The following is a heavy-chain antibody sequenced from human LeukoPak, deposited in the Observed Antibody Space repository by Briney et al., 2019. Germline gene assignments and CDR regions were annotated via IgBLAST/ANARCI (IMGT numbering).Heavy chain of an antibody. J-gene: IGHJ5*02. Sequence: SETLSLTCSVSGAPITSYFWSWVRLSPGRGLEWIGHIYYKGTTDYNPSLKSRVSMSIDKSKSQVSLSLTSVTAADTAIYFCARDLKLWGILGHFDPWGPGTQVIVSS. CDR3: ARDLKLWGILGHFDP. V-gene: IGHV4-59*01. CDR1: GAPITSYF. D-gene: IGHD3-16*01. CDR2: IYYKGTT.